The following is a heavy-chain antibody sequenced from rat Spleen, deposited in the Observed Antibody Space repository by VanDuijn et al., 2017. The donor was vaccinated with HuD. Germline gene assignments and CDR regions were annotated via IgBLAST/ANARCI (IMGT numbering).Heavy chain of an antibody. V-gene: IGHV5-20*01. D-gene: IGHD1-7*01. Sequence: EVQLVESGGGLVQPGRSLKLSCAASGFTFSANYMAWVRQAPTKGLEWVASIRYDGGSTYYRDSVIGRFTISRDNAESTLYLQMDSLRSEDTAIYFCATHGPNSWHFDFWGPGTMVTVSP. CDR3: ATHGPNSWHFDF. CDR1: GFTFSANY. J-gene: IGHJ1*01. CDR2: IRYDGGST.